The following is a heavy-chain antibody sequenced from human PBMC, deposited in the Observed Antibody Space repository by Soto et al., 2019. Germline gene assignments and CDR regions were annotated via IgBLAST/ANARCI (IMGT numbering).Heavy chain of an antibody. V-gene: IGHV3-23*01. CDR1: GFTFSSYA. J-gene: IGHJ6*02. CDR2: ISGSGGST. CDR3: AKGKVAYSGYSYYYYYYGMDV. D-gene: IGHD5-12*01. Sequence: QPGGSLRLSCAASGFTFSSYAMSWVRQAPGKGLEWVSAISGSGGSTYYADSVKGRFTISRDNSKNTLYLQMNSLRAEDTAVYYCAKGKVAYSGYSYYYYYYGMDVWGQGTTVTVSS.